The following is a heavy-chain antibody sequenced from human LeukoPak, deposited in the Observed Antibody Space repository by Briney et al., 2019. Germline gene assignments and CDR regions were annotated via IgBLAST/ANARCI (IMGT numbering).Heavy chain of an antibody. D-gene: IGHD3-3*01. J-gene: IGHJ6*02. Sequence: GGSLRLSCAASGFTFSSYSMNWVRQAPGKGLEWVSSISSSSSYIYYADSVKGRFTISRDNAKNSLYLQMNSLRAEDTAVYYCASIFYDFWSGYSTYYYGMDVWGQGTTVTVSS. V-gene: IGHV3-21*01. CDR2: ISSSSSYI. CDR3: ASIFYDFWSGYSTYYYGMDV. CDR1: GFTFSSYS.